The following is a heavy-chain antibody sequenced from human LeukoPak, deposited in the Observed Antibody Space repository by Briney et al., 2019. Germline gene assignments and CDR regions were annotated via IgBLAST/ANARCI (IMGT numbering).Heavy chain of an antibody. CDR3: ARSGGYQLLSLNFYY. J-gene: IGHJ4*02. CDR1: GFIFSGYT. D-gene: IGHD4-11*01. V-gene: IGHV3-21*01. Sequence: GGSLRLSCAASGFIFSGYTMHWVRQAPGKGLEWVSSITANGDYVDYADSVRGQFTISRDNTKNSLYLQMNSLRAEDTAMYFCARSGGYQLLSLNFYYWGQGSLVTVSS. CDR2: ITANGDYV.